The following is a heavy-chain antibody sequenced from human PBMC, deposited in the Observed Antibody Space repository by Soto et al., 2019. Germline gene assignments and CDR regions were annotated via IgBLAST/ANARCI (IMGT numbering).Heavy chain of an antibody. J-gene: IGHJ5*02. CDR2: IYSGGST. CDR1: GFTVSSNY. Sequence: EVQLVESGGGLVQPGGSLRLSCAASGFTVSSNYMSWVRQAPGKGLEWVSVIYSGGSTYYADSVKGRLPISSHNAENPLCLQMSSLIAGETAGCYCGRMLGPGKWFGPWGQGTLGTGSS. CDR3: GRMLGPGKWFGP. D-gene: IGHD3-16*01. V-gene: IGHV3-53*04.